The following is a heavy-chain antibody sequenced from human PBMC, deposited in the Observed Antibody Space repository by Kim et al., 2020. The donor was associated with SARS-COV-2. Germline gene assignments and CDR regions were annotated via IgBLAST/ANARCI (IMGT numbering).Heavy chain of an antibody. Sequence: ASVKVSCKASGYTFSDHHLHWVRQAPGQGLEWMGWSTGGDGNTKYSQKFQGRVTIARDTSASVSYLKLSSLRSDDTAVYYCMATNHPSDIWGQGTMVTVSS. CDR1: GYTFSDHH. J-gene: IGHJ3*02. CDR2: STGGDGNT. V-gene: IGHV1-3*01. CDR3: MATNHPSDI.